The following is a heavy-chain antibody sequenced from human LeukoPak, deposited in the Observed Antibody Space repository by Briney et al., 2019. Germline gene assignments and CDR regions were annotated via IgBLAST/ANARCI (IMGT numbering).Heavy chain of an antibody. V-gene: IGHV3-7*03. J-gene: IGHJ3*02. Sequence: QTGGSLRLSCAASGFTFSSYWMSWVRQAPGKGREWVANIKQDGSEKYYVDSVKGRFIISRDNAKNSLYLQMNSLRAEDMALYYCAKDIGGRWQPEGPFDIWGQGTMVTVSS. CDR3: AKDIGGRWQPEGPFDI. CDR1: GFTFSSYW. CDR2: IKQDGSEK. D-gene: IGHD3-16*01.